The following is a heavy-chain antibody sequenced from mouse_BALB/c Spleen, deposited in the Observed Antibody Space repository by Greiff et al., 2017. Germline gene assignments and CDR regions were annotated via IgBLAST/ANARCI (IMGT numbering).Heavy chain of an antibody. Sequence: LQQPGSELVRPGASVKLSCKASGYTFTSYWMHWVKQRPGQGLEWIGNIYPGSGSTNYDEKFKSKATLTVDTSSSTAYMQLSSLTSEDSAVYYCTRSGWLEGIDAMDYWGQGTSVTVSS. CDR1: GYTFTSYW. V-gene: IGHV1S22*01. D-gene: IGHD2-3*01. CDR3: TRSGWLEGIDAMDY. CDR2: IYPGSGST. J-gene: IGHJ4*01.